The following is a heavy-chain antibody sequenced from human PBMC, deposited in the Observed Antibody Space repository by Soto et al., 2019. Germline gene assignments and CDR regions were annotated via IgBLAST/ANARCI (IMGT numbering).Heavy chain of an antibody. CDR2: INPSGGST. D-gene: IGHD3-22*01. CDR3: ARDAEYYYDSSAPYYYYGMDV. J-gene: IGHJ6*02. Sequence: ASVKVSCKASGYTFTSYYMHWVRQAPGQGLEWMGIINPSGGSTSYAQKFQGRVTMTRDTSTSTVYMELSSLRSEDTAVYYCARDAEYYYDSSAPYYYYGMDVWGQGXTVTVSS. V-gene: IGHV1-46*01. CDR1: GYTFTSYY.